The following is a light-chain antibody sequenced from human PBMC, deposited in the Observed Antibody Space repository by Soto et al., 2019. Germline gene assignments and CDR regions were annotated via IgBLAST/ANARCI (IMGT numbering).Light chain of an antibody. CDR3: SSFSGSSTPYV. CDR1: SRDVGGYKY. Sequence: QSALTQPASVSGSPGQSITISCTGTSRDVGGYKYVSWYQQHPGKTPKLMIFEVNSRPSGVSNRFSGSKSDNTASLTISGLQAEDEADYYCSSFSGSSTPYVFGTGTKVTFL. CDR2: EVN. V-gene: IGLV2-14*01. J-gene: IGLJ1*01.